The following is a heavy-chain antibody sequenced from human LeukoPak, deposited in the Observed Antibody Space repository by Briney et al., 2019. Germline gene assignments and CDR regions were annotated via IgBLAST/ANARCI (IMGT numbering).Heavy chain of an antibody. CDR2: ISSSSAYI. Sequence: PGGSLRLSCAASGFTFSSYSMNWVRQAPGKGLEWVSSISSSSAYIYYADSVKGRFTISRDNAKNSLYLQMNSLRAEDTAVYYCARAEEAAAFNPWGQGTLVTVSS. J-gene: IGHJ5*02. D-gene: IGHD6-13*01. CDR1: GFTFSSYS. CDR3: ARAEEAAAFNP. V-gene: IGHV3-21*01.